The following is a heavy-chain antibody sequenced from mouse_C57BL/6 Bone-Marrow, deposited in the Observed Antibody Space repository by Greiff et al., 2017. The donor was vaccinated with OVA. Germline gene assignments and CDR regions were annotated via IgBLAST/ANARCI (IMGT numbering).Heavy chain of an antibody. J-gene: IGHJ4*01. D-gene: IGHD1-1*01. CDR2: INPSSGYT. Sequence: QVQLQQSGAELVRPGASVKLSCKASGYTFTSYWMHWVKQRPGQGLEWIGYINPSSGYTKYNQKFKDKATLTADKSSSTAYMQLSSLTYEDSAVYYCARYTTVVKDYAMDYWGQGTSVTVSS. CDR1: GYTFTSYW. CDR3: ARYTTVVKDYAMDY. V-gene: IGHV1-7*01.